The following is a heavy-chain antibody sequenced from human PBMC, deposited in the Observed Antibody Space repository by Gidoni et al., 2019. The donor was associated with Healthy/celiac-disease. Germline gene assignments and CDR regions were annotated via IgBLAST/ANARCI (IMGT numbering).Heavy chain of an antibody. Sequence: QVQLVQSGAEVKKTGAAVKVSCKASGYTFTSYDINWVRQATGQGLEWMGWRNPNSGNTGYAQKFQGRVTMTRNTSISTAYMELSSLRSEDTAVYYCARQLWPYYYYGMDVWGQGTTVTVSS. CDR2: RNPNSGNT. D-gene: IGHD5-18*01. J-gene: IGHJ6*02. CDR1: GYTFTSYD. V-gene: IGHV1-8*01. CDR3: ARQLWPYYYYGMDV.